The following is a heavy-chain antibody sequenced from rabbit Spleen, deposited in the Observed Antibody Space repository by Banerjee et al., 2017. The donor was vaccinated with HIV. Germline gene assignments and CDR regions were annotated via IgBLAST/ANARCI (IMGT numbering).Heavy chain of an antibody. CDR1: GVSFSISSY. CDR2: IAGSSSGFT. V-gene: IGHV1S40*01. Sequence: QSLEESGGDVVKPGASLTLNCTASGVSFSISSYMCWVRQAPGKGLEWISCIAGSSSGFTYSATWAKGRFTISKTSSTTVTLHMTSLTAADTATYFCARDTSSSFSSYGMDLWGQGTL. D-gene: IGHD1-1*01. J-gene: IGHJ6*01. CDR3: ARDTSSSFSSYGMDL.